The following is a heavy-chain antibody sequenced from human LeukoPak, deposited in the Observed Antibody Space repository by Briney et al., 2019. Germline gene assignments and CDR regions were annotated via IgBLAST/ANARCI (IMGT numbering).Heavy chain of an antibody. CDR3: ARVWAPGYYYYMDV. V-gene: IGHV4-38-2*02. CDR2: IYHSGTT. CDR1: GYSISSGYY. Sequence: SETLSLTYTASGYSISSGYYWGWIRQPPGKGLEWIALIYHSGTTYYNPSLKSRVTISVDTSKNQFSLKLSSVTAADTAVYYCARVWAPGYYYYMDVWGKGTTVTVSS. J-gene: IGHJ6*03. D-gene: IGHD3-16*01.